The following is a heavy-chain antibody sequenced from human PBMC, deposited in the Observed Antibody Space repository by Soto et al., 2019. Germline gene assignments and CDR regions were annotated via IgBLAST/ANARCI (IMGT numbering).Heavy chain of an antibody. Sequence: GGSLRLSCAASGFTVSSNYMSWVRQAPGKGLEWVSVIYSGGSTYYADSVKGRFTISRDNSKNTLYLQMNSLRAEDTAVYYCAREPPNVDTAMVTMSDYWGQGTLVTVSS. V-gene: IGHV3-66*01. CDR2: IYSGGST. D-gene: IGHD5-18*01. CDR3: AREPPNVDTAMVTMSDY. CDR1: GFTVSSNY. J-gene: IGHJ4*02.